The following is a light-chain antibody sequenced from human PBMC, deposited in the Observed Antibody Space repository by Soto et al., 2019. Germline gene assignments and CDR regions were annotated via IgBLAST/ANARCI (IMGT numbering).Light chain of an antibody. V-gene: IGLV2-8*01. Sequence: QSVLTQPPSASGSPGQSVTISCTGTSSDVGGYNDVSWYQQHPGKAPKLMIYEVSKWPSGVPDRFSGSKSGNTASLTVSGLQAEDEADYYCSSYAGSNNLVFGGGTKLTVL. CDR3: SSYAGSNNLV. CDR1: SSDVGGYND. J-gene: IGLJ2*01. CDR2: EVS.